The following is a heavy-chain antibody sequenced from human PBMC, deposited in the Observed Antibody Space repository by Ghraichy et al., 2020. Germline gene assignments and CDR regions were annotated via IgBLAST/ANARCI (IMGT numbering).Heavy chain of an antibody. CDR2: IKSVVDGGTT. Sequence: GESLNISCAGSGFIFSNDWMNWVRQAPGKGLEWVGRIKSVVDGGTTDYAATGKGRFIISRDDSKNTVYLQRNSLKTEDTAVYYCATGGYYIDYWGQGTLVTVSS. V-gene: IGHV3-15*07. CDR1: GFIFSNDW. CDR3: ATGGYYIDY. J-gene: IGHJ4*02. D-gene: IGHD3-16*01.